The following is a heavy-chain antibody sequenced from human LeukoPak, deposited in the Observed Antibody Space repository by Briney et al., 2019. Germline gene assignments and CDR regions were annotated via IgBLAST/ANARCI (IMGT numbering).Heavy chain of an antibody. CDR3: ARDYEDDSSGYYNYYYYYMDV. V-gene: IGHV3-21*01. CDR2: ISSSSSYI. J-gene: IGHJ6*03. D-gene: IGHD3-22*01. Sequence: GGSLRLSXAASGFTFSSYSMNWVRQAPGKGLEWVSSISSSSSYIYYADSVKGRFTISRDNAKNSLYLQMNSLRAEDTAVYYCARDYEDDSSGYYNYYYYYMDVWGKGTTVTVSS. CDR1: GFTFSSYS.